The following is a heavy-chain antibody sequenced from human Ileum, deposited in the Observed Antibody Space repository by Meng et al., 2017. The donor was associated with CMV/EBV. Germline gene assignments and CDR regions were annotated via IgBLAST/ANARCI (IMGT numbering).Heavy chain of an antibody. CDR2: INTNTGNP. CDR3: ASEVTMVRGLTVMFYFDS. D-gene: IGHD3-10*01. V-gene: IGHV7-4-1*02. CDR1: FTNSP. J-gene: IGHJ4*02. Sequence: FTNSPMNWVRQAPGQGLEWMGWINTNTGNPTYAQGFTGRHVFSLDTSVSTAHLEISSLKAEDTAVYYCASEVTMVRGLTVMFYFDSWGQGTLVTVSS.